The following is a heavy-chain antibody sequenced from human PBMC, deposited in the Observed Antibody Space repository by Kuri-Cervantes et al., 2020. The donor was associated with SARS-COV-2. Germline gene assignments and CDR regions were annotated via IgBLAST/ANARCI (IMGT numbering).Heavy chain of an antibody. CDR2: INPSGGST. J-gene: IGHJ5*02. CDR3: ARGRQVRLRFLEWLFEWFDP. Sequence: ASVKVSCKASGYTFTSYYMHWVRQAPGQGLEWMGIINPSGGSTTYAQKFQGRVTMTRDTSTSTVYMELSSLRSEDTAVYYCARGRQVRLRFLEWLFEWFDPWGQGTLVTVSS. V-gene: IGHV1-46*01. D-gene: IGHD3-3*01. CDR1: GYTFTSYY.